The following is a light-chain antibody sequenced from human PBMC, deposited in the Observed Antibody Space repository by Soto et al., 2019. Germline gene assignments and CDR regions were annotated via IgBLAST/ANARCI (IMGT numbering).Light chain of an antibody. Sequence: DIQMTQSPFTLSASLGDRVTITCRASQSISSWLAWFQQKPGKAPRXLIYKASTLKSGVPSRFSGSGSGTELTLTISSLQPDDFATYYCQQYNSYSWTFGQGTKVDIK. V-gene: IGKV1-5*03. CDR3: QQYNSYSWT. J-gene: IGKJ1*01. CDR2: KAS. CDR1: QSISSW.